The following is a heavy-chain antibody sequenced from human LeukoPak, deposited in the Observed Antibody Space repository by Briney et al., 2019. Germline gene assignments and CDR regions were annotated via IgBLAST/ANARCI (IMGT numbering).Heavy chain of an antibody. J-gene: IGHJ4*02. CDR3: ARGGGGNYGNFPPFDY. V-gene: IGHV4-30-2*01. CDR1: GGSISSGGYS. D-gene: IGHD3-16*01. CDR2: IYHSGST. Sequence: SQTLSLTCAVSGGSISSGGYSWSWIRQPPGKGLEWIGYIYHSGSTYYNPSLKSRATISVDRSKNQFSLKLSSVTAADTAVYYWARGGGGNYGNFPPFDYGGQGPLAPV.